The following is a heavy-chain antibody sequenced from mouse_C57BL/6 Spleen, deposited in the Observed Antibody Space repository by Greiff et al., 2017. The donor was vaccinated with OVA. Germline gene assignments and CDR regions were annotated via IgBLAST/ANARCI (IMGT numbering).Heavy chain of an antibody. CDR2: IDPSDSET. V-gene: IGHV1-52*01. Sequence: VQLQQPGAELVRPGSSVKLSCKASGYTFTSYWMHWVKQRPIQGLEWIGNIDPSDSETHYNEKFKDKATLTVDKSSSTAYMELSSLTSEDSAVYYCARDRNYVSWFAYWGQGTLVTVSA. CDR3: ARDRNYVSWFAY. J-gene: IGHJ3*01. D-gene: IGHD2-5*01. CDR1: GYTFTSYW.